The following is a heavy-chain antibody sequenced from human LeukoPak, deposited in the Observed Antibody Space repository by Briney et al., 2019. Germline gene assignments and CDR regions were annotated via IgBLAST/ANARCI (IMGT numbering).Heavy chain of an antibody. Sequence: PGGSLRLSCAASGFTFSSYSMNWVRQAPGKGLEGVSSISSSSSYIYYADSVKGRFTISRDNAKNSLYLQMNSLRAEDTAVYYCAREWTRGIAASGSYWGQGTLVTVSS. CDR1: GFTFSSYS. V-gene: IGHV3-21*01. CDR2: ISSSSSYI. D-gene: IGHD6-13*01. J-gene: IGHJ4*02. CDR3: AREWTRGIAASGSY.